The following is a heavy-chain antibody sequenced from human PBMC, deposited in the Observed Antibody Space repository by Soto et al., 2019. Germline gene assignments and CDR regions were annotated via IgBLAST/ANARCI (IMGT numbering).Heavy chain of an antibody. CDR2: IYYSGST. Sequence: QLQLQESGPGLVKPSETLSLTCTVSGGSISSSSYYWGWIRQPPGKGLEWIGIIYYSGSTYYNPSLKSRVTISVDTSKNQFPLKLSSVSATDTAVYYCATSNWFDPWGQGTLVTVSS. J-gene: IGHJ5*02. CDR1: GGSISSSSYY. V-gene: IGHV4-39*01. CDR3: ATSNWFDP.